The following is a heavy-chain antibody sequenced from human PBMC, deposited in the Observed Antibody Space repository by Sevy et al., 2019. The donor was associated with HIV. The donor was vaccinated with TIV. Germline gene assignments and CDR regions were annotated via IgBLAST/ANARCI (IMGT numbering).Heavy chain of an antibody. V-gene: IGHV5-51*01. J-gene: IGHJ4*02. CDR2: INPGDSGT. CDR1: GYSFNNYW. D-gene: IGHD4-4*01. CDR3: ARSSTAITHPDY. Sequence: GESLKISCKGSGYSFNNYWIGWVRQMPGKGLEWMGIINPGDSGTRYSPSFQGQVTISADKSISTAYLQWSSLKASDTAMYYCARSSTAITHPDYWGQGTLVTVSS.